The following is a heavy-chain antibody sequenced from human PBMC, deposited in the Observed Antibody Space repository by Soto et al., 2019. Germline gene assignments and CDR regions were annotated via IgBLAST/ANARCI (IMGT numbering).Heavy chain of an antibody. CDR2: INPNSGDT. CDR3: ARLAIFPIQLWSHGMDV. J-gene: IGHJ6*02. D-gene: IGHD5-18*01. V-gene: IGHV1-2*02. CDR1: GYTFTGYY. Sequence: QVQLVQSGAEVKKPGASVKVSCKASGYTFTGYYMHWVRQAPGQGLEWMGWINPNSGDTNYAQKFQGRVTMTRDTSISTAYMELSRLRSDDTAVYYCARLAIFPIQLWSHGMDVWGQGTTVTVSS.